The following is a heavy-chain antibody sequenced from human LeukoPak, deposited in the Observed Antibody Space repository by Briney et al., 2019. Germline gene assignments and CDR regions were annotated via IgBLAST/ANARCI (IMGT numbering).Heavy chain of an antibody. CDR2: IKRKTDGEKT. V-gene: IGHV3-15*01. J-gene: IGHJ6*02. CDR3: TTHASGRYGVDV. CDR1: GFAFNFYA. D-gene: IGHD1-26*01. Sequence: GGSLRLSCAAYGFAFNFYAMTWVRLAPGKGLEWVGRIKRKTDGEKTDYAAPVKGRFNISRDDSKNKLHLQMISLKAEDTALYYCTTHASGRYGVDVWGQGTTVIVSS.